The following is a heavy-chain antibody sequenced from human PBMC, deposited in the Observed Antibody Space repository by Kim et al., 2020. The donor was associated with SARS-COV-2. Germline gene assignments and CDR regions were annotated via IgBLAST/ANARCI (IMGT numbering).Heavy chain of an antibody. V-gene: IGHV4-39*07. CDR2: IYYSGST. J-gene: IGHJ4*02. Sequence: SETLSLTCTVSGGSVGSGGYYWAWIRQPPGKGLEWIATIYYSGSTFYNPSLKSRVTISFDTSKNHFSLKVSSVTAADTAVYYCARAGYRRQFDFWVQG. D-gene: IGHD2-15*01. CDR3: ARAGYRRQFDF. CDR1: GGSVGSGGYY.